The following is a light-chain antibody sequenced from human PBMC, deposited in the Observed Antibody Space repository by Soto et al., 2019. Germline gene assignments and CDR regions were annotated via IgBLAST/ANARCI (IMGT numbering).Light chain of an antibody. V-gene: IGKV1-27*01. CDR2: SAS. Sequence: DIQMTQSPSSLSASLGDRVTITCRPSRGIGNALAWYQQKPGTVPKLLIHSASTLQSGVPSRFSGSGSGTDFTLTISSLKPEDVASYYCQKYDSAPTFGPGTKVDIK. CDR3: QKYDSAPT. J-gene: IGKJ1*01. CDR1: RGIGNA.